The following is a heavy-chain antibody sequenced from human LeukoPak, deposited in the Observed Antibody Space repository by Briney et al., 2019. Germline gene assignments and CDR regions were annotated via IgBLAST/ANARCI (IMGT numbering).Heavy chain of an antibody. CDR3: ATCSGGSCYSAFDI. J-gene: IGHJ3*02. CDR1: GGSISSYY. CDR2: IYYSGST. V-gene: IGHV4-59*08. Sequence: SETLFLTCTVSGGSISSYYWSWIRQPPGKGLEWIGYIYYSGSTNYNPSLKSRVTISVDTSKNQFSLKLSSVTAADTAVYYCATCSGGSCYSAFDIWGQGTMVTVSS. D-gene: IGHD2-15*01.